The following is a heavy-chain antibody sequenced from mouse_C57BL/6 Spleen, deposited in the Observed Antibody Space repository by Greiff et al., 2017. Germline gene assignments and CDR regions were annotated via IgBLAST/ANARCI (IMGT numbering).Heavy chain of an antibody. CDR3: ARRGGYYRDWYFDV. CDR1: GYTFTTYP. V-gene: IGHV1-47*01. Sequence: LVESGAELVKPGASVKMSCTASGYTFTTYPIEWMKQNHGKSLEWIGNFHPYNDDTKYNEKFKGKATLTVEKSSSTVYLALSRLTSDDSAVYYCARRGGYYRDWYFDVWGTGTTVTVSS. J-gene: IGHJ1*03. CDR2: FHPYNDDT. D-gene: IGHD2-3*01.